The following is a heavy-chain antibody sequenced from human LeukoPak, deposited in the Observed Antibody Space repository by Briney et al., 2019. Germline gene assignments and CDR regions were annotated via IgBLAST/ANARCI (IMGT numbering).Heavy chain of an antibody. CDR3: ARVRGVRYYGSGSYLGWFDP. V-gene: IGHV4-34*01. Sequence: PSETLSLTCAVYGGSFSGYYWSWIRQPPGKGLEWIGEINHSGSTNYNPSLKSRVTISVDTSKNQFSLKLSSVTAADTAVYYCARVRGVRYYGSGSYLGWFDPWGQGTLVTVSS. D-gene: IGHD3-10*01. J-gene: IGHJ5*02. CDR1: GGSFSGYY. CDR2: INHSGST.